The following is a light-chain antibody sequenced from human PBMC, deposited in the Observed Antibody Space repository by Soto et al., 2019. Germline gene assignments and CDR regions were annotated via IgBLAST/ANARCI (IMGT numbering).Light chain of an antibody. CDR1: QSITSSY. V-gene: IGKV3-20*01. CDR3: QQYGSSPIT. Sequence: EIVLTQSPGTLSLSPGERATLSCRASQSITSSYLAWYQQKPGQAPRLLIYGSSSRATGIPDRFSGSGSGTDFTLTISRLEPEDLAVYYCQQYGSSPITFGQGTRLEIK. CDR2: GSS. J-gene: IGKJ5*01.